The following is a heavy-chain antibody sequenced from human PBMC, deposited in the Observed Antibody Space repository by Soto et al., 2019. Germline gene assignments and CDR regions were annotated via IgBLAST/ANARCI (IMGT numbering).Heavy chain of an antibody. CDR1: GFTVSSNY. CDR2: IYSGGST. Sequence: EVQLVESGGGLVQPGGSLRLSCAASGFTVSSNYMSWVRQAPGKGLEWVSVIYSGGSTYYADSVKGRFTISRDNSKNTLYFQMNSLRAEDTAVYYCARDVYGDKPYYYSYSYMDVW. V-gene: IGHV3-66*01. CDR3: ARDVYGDKPYYYSYSYMDV. J-gene: IGHJ6*03. D-gene: IGHD4-17*01.